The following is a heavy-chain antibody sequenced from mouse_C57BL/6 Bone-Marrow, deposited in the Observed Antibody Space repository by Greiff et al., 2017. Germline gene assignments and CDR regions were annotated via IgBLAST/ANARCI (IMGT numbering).Heavy chain of an antibody. D-gene: IGHD1-2*01. V-gene: IGHV5-6*01. Sequence: EVNVVESGGDLVKPGGSLKLSCAASGFTFSSYGMSRVRQTPDKRLEWVATISSGGSYTYYPDSVKGRFTISRDNAKNTLYLQMSSLKSEDTAMYYCAGYSRRDWYFDVWGTGTTVTVSS. CDR1: GFTFSSYG. J-gene: IGHJ1*03. CDR3: AGYSRRDWYFDV. CDR2: ISSGGSYT.